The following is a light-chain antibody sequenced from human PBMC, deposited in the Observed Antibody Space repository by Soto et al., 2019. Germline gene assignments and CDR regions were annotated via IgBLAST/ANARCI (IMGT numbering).Light chain of an antibody. V-gene: IGLV2-14*01. CDR3: SSYTSSSTVV. Sequence: QPVLTQPASVSGSPGQSITISCTGTSSDVGGYNYVSWYQQHPGKAPKLMIYEVSNRPSGVSNRFSGSKSGNTASLTISGLQAEDEADYYCSSYTSSSTVVFGGGTKLNVL. CDR1: SSDVGGYNY. J-gene: IGLJ2*01. CDR2: EVS.